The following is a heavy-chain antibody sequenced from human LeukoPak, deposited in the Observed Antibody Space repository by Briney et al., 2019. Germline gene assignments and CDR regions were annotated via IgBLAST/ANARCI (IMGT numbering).Heavy chain of an antibody. CDR1: GDSISSGDYY. CDR2: ISSSGST. J-gene: IGHJ3*02. D-gene: IGHD3-22*01. V-gene: IGHV4-61*02. CDR3: ARGPYSYDSSGAFDI. Sequence: SETKSLTCTVYGDSISSGDYYWRWIRQPAGKGLEWIGRISSSGSTNYNPSLKSRVTISVDTSKNQFSLKLSSVTAADTAVYFCARGPYSYDSSGAFDIWGQGTMVTVSS.